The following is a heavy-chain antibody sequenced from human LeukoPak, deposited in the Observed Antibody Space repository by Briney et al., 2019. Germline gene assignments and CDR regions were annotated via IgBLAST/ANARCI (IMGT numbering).Heavy chain of an antibody. D-gene: IGHD4/OR15-4a*01. V-gene: IGHV3-48*03. CDR3: ARSKPRANYYYYGMDV. CDR2: ISSSGSTI. J-gene: IGHJ6*02. Sequence: GSLRLSCAASGFTFSSYEMNWVRQAPGKGLEWVSCISSSGSTIYYADSVKGRFTISRDNAKNSLYLQMNSLRAEDTAVYYCARSKPRANYYYYGMDVWGQGTTVTVSS. CDR1: GFTFSSYE.